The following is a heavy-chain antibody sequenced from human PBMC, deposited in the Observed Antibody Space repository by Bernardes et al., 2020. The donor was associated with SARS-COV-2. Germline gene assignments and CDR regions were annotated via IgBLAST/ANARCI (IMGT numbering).Heavy chain of an antibody. J-gene: IGHJ5*02. D-gene: IGHD2-8*01. V-gene: IGHV3-74*01. CDR3: ARDLGYCTNAVCSP. CDR1: GFTLSSSW. CDR2: IKSDGSST. Sequence: GGSLRLSCAASGFTLSSSWMHWVRQAPGKGLEWVSRIKSDGSSTNYADSAKVRFTITRDNAKNKLYLQMNSLRAEDKAVYYCARDLGYCTNAVCSPWGQGTLVTVSS.